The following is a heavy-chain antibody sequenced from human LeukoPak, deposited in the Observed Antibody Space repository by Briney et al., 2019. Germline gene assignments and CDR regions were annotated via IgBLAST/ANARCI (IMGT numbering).Heavy chain of an antibody. CDR3: ARDWAWGGFDH. CDR2: IGTAGDT. CDR1: GFTFSSYD. J-gene: IGHJ4*02. V-gene: IGHV3-13*01. D-gene: IGHD3-16*01. Sequence: PGGSLRLSCAASGFTFSSYDMHWVRQATGKGLEWVSAIGTAGDTYYPGSVKGRFTISRDNSKNTLYLQMDSLRVDDTAVYYCARDWAWGGFDHWGQGTLVTVSS.